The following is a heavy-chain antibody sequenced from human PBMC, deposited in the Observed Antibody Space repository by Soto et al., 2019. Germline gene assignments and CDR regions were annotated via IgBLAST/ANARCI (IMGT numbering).Heavy chain of an antibody. D-gene: IGHD3-9*01. CDR2: INAGNGNT. V-gene: IGHV1-3*01. J-gene: IGHJ6*02. CDR3: ASAILWYFDWLLPPDYYYGMDV. CDR1: GYTFTSYA. Sequence: ASVNVSCKASGYTFTSYAMHWVRQAPGQRLEWMGWINAGNGNTKYSQKFQGRVTITRDTSASTAYMELSSLRSEDTAVYYCASAILWYFDWLLPPDYYYGMDVWGQGTTVTVS.